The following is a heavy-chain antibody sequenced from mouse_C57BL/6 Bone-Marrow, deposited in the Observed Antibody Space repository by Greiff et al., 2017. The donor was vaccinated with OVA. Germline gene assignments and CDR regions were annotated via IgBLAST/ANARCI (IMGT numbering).Heavy chain of an antibody. CDR3: ARHAGGYYSY. V-gene: IGHV5-12*01. J-gene: IGHJ3*01. CDR1: GFTFSDYY. CDR2: ISNGGGST. D-gene: IGHD2-3*01. Sequence: DVQLVESGGGLVQPGGSLKLSCAASGFTFSDYYMYWVRQTPEKRLEWVAYISNGGGSTYYPDTVKGRFTISRDNAKNTLYLQMSRLKSENTAMYYCARHAGGYYSYWGQGTLVTVSA.